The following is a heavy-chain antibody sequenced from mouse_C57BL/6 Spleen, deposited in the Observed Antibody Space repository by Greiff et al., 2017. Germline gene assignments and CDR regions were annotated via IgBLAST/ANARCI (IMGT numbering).Heavy chain of an antibody. CDR1: GFTFSHSW. CDR3: TGAYGSSYGFAY. V-gene: IGHV6-3*01. J-gene: IGHJ3*01. Sequence: EVKLQESGGGLVQPGGSMKLSCVASGFTFSHSWLNWVRQSPEKGLEWVAQIRLKSDNYATHYAESVKGRFTISRDDSKSSVYLQMNNLRAEDTGMYYCTGAYGSSYGFAYWGQGTLVTVSA. D-gene: IGHD1-1*01. CDR2: IRLKSDNYAT.